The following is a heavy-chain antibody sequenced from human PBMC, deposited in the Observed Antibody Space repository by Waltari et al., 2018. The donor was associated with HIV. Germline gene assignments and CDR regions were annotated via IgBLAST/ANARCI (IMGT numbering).Heavy chain of an antibody. CDR3: ARASGSYQGLFDY. CDR2: IIPIFGTA. V-gene: IGHV1-69*01. J-gene: IGHJ4*02. Sequence: WVRQAPGQGLEWMGGIIPIFGTANYAQKFQGRVTITADESTSTAYMELSSLRSEDTAVYYCARASGSYQGLFDYWGQGTLVTVSS. D-gene: IGHD1-26*01.